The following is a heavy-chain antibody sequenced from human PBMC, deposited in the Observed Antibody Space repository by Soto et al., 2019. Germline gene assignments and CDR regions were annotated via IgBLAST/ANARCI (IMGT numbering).Heavy chain of an antibody. CDR1: GLTFSSYA. D-gene: IGHD3-10*01. J-gene: IGHJ4*02. V-gene: IGHV3-23*01. CDR2: ISGSGGST. CDR3: AKARGAMVRGAAFYFDY. Sequence: EVQLLESGGGLVQPGGSLRLSCAASGLTFSSYAMNWVRQAPGKGLEWVSGISGSGGSTYCAESVKGRFTISRDNSKNTLYLQMNSLIAEDTAVYYCAKARGAMVRGAAFYFDYWGQGTLVTVSS.